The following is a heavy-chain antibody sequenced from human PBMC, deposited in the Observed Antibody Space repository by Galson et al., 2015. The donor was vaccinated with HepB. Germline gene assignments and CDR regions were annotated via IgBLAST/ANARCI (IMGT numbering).Heavy chain of an antibody. CDR1: GFTFSNYW. V-gene: IGHV3-74*01. D-gene: IGHD1-26*01. Sequence: LSCAASGFTFSNYWMHWVRQVPGKGLVWVSRINSDGSNTRYADSVKGRFTISRDNAKNTLYLQMSSLRAEDTAVYYCASWDPSGSYGRSDFQHWGQGTLVTVSS. J-gene: IGHJ1*01. CDR3: ASWDPSGSYGRSDFQH. CDR2: INSDGSNT.